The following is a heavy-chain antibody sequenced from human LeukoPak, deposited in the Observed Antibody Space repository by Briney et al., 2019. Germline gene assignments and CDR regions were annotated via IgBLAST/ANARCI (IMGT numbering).Heavy chain of an antibody. V-gene: IGHV3-23*01. Sequence: PGGSLRLSCAASGFTFSSYGMHWVRQAPGKGLEWVSGTSYNGGSRFYADSVKGRFTISRDNSKNMLFLQMNSLRAEDTAVYYCTRNRVADTTEFAYWGQGTRVTVSS. CDR1: GFTFSSYG. CDR2: TSYNGGSR. CDR3: TRNRVADTTEFAY. D-gene: IGHD6-19*01. J-gene: IGHJ4*02.